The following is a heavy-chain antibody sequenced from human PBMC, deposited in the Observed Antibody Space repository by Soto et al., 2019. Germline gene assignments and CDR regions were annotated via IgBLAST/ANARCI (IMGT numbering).Heavy chain of an antibody. V-gene: IGHV3-74*01. CDR3: ARALVWSGSYYAFDY. Sequence: EVQLVESGGGLVQPGGSLRLSCAASGFTFSRYWMYWVRQAPGKGLVWVSRINSDGSSTTYADSVKGRFTISRDNAKNTLYLQMNSLRAEDTAVYYCARALVWSGSYYAFDYWGQGTLVTVSS. D-gene: IGHD1-26*01. CDR1: GFTFSRYW. CDR2: INSDGSST. J-gene: IGHJ4*02.